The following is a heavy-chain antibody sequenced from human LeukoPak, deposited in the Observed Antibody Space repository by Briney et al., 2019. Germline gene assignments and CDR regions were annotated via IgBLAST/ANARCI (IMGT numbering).Heavy chain of an antibody. D-gene: IGHD4-17*01. CDR3: GAIFGDYSDFDS. Sequence: NPSETLSLTCAVFGGSLNVYYWSWIRQPPGRGLEWIGEINHSGRTNYNPSLKSRLTISLDKTMNQYFLRMSSVTAADTAVYFCGAIFGDYSDFDSWGQGTLVTVSS. J-gene: IGHJ4*02. CDR1: GGSLNVYY. CDR2: INHSGRT. V-gene: IGHV4-34*01.